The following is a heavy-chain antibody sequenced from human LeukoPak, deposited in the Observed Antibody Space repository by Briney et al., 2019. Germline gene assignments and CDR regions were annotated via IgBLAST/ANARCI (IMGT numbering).Heavy chain of an antibody. CDR2: IYYSGST. CDR1: GGSISSYY. Sequence: SETLSLTCTVSGGSISSYYWSWIRQPPGKGLEWIGYIYYSGSTNYNPSLKSRVTISVDTSKNQFSPKLSSMTAADTAVYYCATSRSGYSYADYWGQGTLVTVSS. J-gene: IGHJ4*02. V-gene: IGHV4-59*08. CDR3: ATSRSGYSYADY. D-gene: IGHD5-18*01.